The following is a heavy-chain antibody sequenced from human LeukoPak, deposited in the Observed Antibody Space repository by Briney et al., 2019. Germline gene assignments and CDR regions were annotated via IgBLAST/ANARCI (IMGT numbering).Heavy chain of an antibody. V-gene: IGHV4-34*01. Sequence: SETLSLTCGVYGGSFSGYYWSWIRQPPGKGLEWIGEINPRGSTNYNPSLKSRVTLSADTSKNRFSLTLNSVTAADTAVYYCARRRLGYYFDYWGQGTLVTVSS. CDR3: ARRRLGYYFDY. D-gene: IGHD5-24*01. CDR1: GGSFSGYY. CDR2: INPRGST. J-gene: IGHJ4*02.